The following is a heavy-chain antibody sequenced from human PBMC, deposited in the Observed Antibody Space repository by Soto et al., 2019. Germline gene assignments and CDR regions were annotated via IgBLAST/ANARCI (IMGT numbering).Heavy chain of an antibody. CDR3: AARPYYYGLDV. J-gene: IGHJ6*02. Sequence: SETLSLTCTVSGGSISSYSWSWIRQPPGKAPEWIGYVYHNGNAYPKPSLKSRVTISLDGAKNQFSLKMTSVTAADTGLYYCAARPYYYGLDVWGQGTTVTVSS. CDR2: VYHNGNA. D-gene: IGHD3-10*01. V-gene: IGHV4-59*03. CDR1: GGSISSYS.